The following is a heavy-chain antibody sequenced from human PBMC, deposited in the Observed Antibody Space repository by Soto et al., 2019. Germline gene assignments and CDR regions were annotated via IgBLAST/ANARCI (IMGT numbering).Heavy chain of an antibody. V-gene: IGHV1-2*04. D-gene: IGHD2-15*01. CDR3: ARDYCSGGSCYSSGTAFDI. J-gene: IGHJ3*02. CDR2: INPNSGGT. CDR1: GYTFTGYD. Sequence: ASVKVSCKASGYTFTGYDMHWVRQSPGQGLEWMGWINPNSGGTNYAQKFQGWVTMTRDTSISTAYMELSRLRSDDTAVYYCARDYCSGGSCYSSGTAFDIWGQGTMVTVSS.